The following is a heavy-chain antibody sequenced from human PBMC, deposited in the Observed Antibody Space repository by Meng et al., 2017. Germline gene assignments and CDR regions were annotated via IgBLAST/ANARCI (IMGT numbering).Heavy chain of an antibody. Sequence: ASVKVSCKASGYTFTSYYMHWVRQAPGQGLEWMGIINPSGGSTSYAQKFQGRVTMTRDTSTSTVYMELSSLRSEDTAVYYCARDLIGGDSDYYDSSGYYWYFQHWGQGTLVTVSS. V-gene: IGHV1-46*01. D-gene: IGHD3-22*01. CDR1: GYTFTSYY. CDR2: INPSGGST. CDR3: ARDLIGGDSDYYDSSGYYWYFQH. J-gene: IGHJ1*01.